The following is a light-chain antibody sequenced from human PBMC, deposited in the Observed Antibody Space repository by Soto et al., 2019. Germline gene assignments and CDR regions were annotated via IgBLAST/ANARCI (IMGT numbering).Light chain of an antibody. Sequence: QSALTQPPSASGSFGQSVTISCTGTSSDVGGYNYVSWYQQHPGKAPKLMIYEVSERPSGVPDRFSGSKSGNTASLTVSGLQADDEADYYCSSYSGTNYNYVFATGTQLTVL. CDR3: SSYSGTNYNYV. J-gene: IGLJ1*01. CDR2: EVS. V-gene: IGLV2-8*01. CDR1: SSDVGGYNY.